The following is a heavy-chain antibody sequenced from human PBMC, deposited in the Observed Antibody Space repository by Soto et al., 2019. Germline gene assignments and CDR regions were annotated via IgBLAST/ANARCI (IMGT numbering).Heavy chain of an antibody. V-gene: IGHV5-10-1*01. D-gene: IGHD3-22*01. Sequence: GESLKISCKGSGYSFTSYWISWVRQMPGKGLEWMGRIDPSDSYTNYSPSFQGHVTISADESISTAYLQWSSLKASDTAMYYCARFSYYYDSSGYFYDYYGMDVWGQGTTVTVSS. CDR1: GYSFTSYW. J-gene: IGHJ6*02. CDR2: IDPSDSYT. CDR3: ARFSYYYDSSGYFYDYYGMDV.